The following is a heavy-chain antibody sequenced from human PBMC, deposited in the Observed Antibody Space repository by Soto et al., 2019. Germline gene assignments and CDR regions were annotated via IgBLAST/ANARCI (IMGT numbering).Heavy chain of an antibody. D-gene: IGHD6-19*01. V-gene: IGHV3-33*01. CDR1: GFTFSSYG. CDR3: ASSSVAAHYDAFDI. CDR2: IWYDGSNK. J-gene: IGHJ3*02. Sequence: GGSLRLSCAASGFTFSSYGMHWVRQAPGKGLEWVAVIWYDGSNKYYADSVKGRFTISRDNSKNTLYLQMNSLRAEDTAVYYCASSSVAAHYDAFDIWGQGTMVTVSS.